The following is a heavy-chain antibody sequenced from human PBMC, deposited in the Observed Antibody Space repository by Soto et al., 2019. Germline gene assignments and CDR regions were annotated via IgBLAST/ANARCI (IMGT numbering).Heavy chain of an antibody. Sequence: PSETLSLTCTVSGGSISSGDYYWSWIRQPPGKGLEWIGYIYYSGSTYYNPSLKSRVTISVDTPKNQFSLKLSSVTAADTAVYYCARALGYYGMDVWGQGTTVTVSS. CDR3: ARALGYYGMDV. V-gene: IGHV4-30-4*01. CDR2: IYYSGST. CDR1: GGSISSGDYY. J-gene: IGHJ6*02.